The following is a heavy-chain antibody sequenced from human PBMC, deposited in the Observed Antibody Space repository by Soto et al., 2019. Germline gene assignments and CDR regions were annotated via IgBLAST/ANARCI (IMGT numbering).Heavy chain of an antibody. CDR3: ARFPQTAIVGSAYFDY. Sequence: QVQLVQSGAEVKKPGSSVKVSCKASGGTFSSYIISWVRQAPGQGLEWIGRIIPILGIANYAQKFKGRVTITADKSTSTAYMDLSSLRSEDTAVYYCARFPQTAIVGSAYFDYWGQGTLVTVSS. CDR2: IIPILGIA. D-gene: IGHD1-26*01. V-gene: IGHV1-69*02. J-gene: IGHJ4*02. CDR1: GGTFSSYI.